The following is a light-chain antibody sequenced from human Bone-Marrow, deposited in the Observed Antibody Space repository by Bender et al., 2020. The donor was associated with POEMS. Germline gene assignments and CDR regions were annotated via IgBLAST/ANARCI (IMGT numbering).Light chain of an antibody. J-gene: IGLJ2*01. V-gene: IGLV3-1*01. CDR1: NLGDKY. Sequence: SYQLTQPPSVSVSPGQTATITCSGDNLGDKYACWYQQKPGQSPVVVIYKDSQRPSTIPERFSGSNSGNTATLTISGTQTMDEADYYCQTWDASTVIFGRGTKLTVL. CDR2: KDS. CDR3: QTWDASTVI.